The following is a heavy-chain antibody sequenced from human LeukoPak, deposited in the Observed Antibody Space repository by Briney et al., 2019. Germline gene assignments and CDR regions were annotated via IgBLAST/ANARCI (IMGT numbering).Heavy chain of an antibody. Sequence: PGGSLRLSCAASGFTFSSYWMHWVXQAPXKGLVWVSRISGDGTSTGCADSVKGRFTISRDNAKNMLYLQMNSLRDEDTAVYYCGRQQAAAGDYWGQGTLVTVSS. CDR3: GRQQAAAGDY. J-gene: IGHJ4*02. D-gene: IGHD6-13*01. V-gene: IGHV3-74*01. CDR1: GFTFSSYW. CDR2: ISGDGTST.